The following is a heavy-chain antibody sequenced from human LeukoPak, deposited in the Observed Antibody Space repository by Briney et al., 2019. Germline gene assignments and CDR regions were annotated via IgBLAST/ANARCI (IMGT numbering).Heavy chain of an antibody. J-gene: IGHJ2*01. CDR2: INTDGSST. V-gene: IGHV3-74*01. CDR3: ARVGTVTTLGYFDL. Sequence: PGGSLRLSCAASGFTFSSYWMHWDRQAPGKGLVWVSRINTDGSSTSYADSVKGRFTISRDNAKNTLYLQMNSLRAEDTAVYYCARVGTVTTLGYFDLWGRGTLVTVSS. D-gene: IGHD4-11*01. CDR1: GFTFSSYW.